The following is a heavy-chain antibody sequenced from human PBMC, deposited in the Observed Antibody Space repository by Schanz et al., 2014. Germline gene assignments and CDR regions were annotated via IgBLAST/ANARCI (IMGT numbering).Heavy chain of an antibody. Sequence: QVQLVQSEAEVKKPGSSVKVSCKASGGTFSSYTISWVRQAPGQGLEWMGWMNPDSGNTGYAQKFQGRVTITADKSTSTAYMELTSLRSEDTAVYYCAGTYCSSTSCYTGYYYMDVWGKGTTVTVSS. J-gene: IGHJ6*03. D-gene: IGHD2-2*02. CDR3: AGTYCSSTSCYTGYYYMDV. CDR1: GGTFSSYT. CDR2: MNPDSGNT. V-gene: IGHV1-69*02.